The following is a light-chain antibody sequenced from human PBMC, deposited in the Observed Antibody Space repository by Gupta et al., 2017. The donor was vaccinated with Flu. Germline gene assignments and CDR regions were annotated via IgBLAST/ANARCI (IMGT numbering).Light chain of an antibody. CDR2: DDS. CDR3: HVWDSSSDHVV. Sequence: SYVLTQPPSVSVAPGQTARITCGGNNIGSKRVYWYQQKPGPAPVLVVYDDSDRPSGIPERFSGSNSGNTATLTISRVEAGDEADYYCHVWDSSSDHVVFGGGTKLTVL. J-gene: IGLJ2*01. CDR1: NIGSKR. V-gene: IGLV3-21*02.